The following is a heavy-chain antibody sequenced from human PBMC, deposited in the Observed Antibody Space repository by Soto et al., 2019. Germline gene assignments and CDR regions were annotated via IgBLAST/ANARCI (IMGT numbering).Heavy chain of an antibody. D-gene: IGHD3-10*01. CDR1: GFTVSSNY. J-gene: IGHJ6*03. CDR2: IYSGGST. CDR3: ARSVLGSGSYSVLSAYYYYYMDV. V-gene: IGHV3-66*01. Sequence: GGSLRLSCAASGFTVSSNYMSWVRQAPGKGLEWVSVIYSGGSTYYADSVKGRFTISRDNSKNTLYLQMNSLRAEDTAVYYCARSVLGSGSYSVLSAYYYYYMDVWGKGTTVTVSS.